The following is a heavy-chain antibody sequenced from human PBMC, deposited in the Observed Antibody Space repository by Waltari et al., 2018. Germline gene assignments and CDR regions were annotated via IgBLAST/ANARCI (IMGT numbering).Heavy chain of an antibody. D-gene: IGHD3-10*01. CDR3: ARGQGHYYGSGNWFDP. CDR1: GGPISSYY. CDR2: IYNSGST. J-gene: IGHJ5*02. V-gene: IGHV4-59*01. Sequence: QVQLQESGPGLVKPSETLSLTCTVPGGPISSYYWSWIRQPPGKGLEWIGYIYNSGSTNYNPSLKSRVTISVDTSKNQFSLKLNSVTAADTALYYCARGQGHYYGSGNWFDPWGQGTLVTVSS.